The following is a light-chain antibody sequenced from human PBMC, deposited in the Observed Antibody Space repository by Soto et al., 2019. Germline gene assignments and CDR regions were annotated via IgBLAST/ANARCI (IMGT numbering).Light chain of an antibody. V-gene: IGLV2-23*01. CDR2: EGS. CDR3: CSYAGSRYAV. J-gene: IGLJ7*01. CDR1: SSDVGSYNL. Sequence: QSVLTQPASVSGSPGQSITISCTGTSSDVGSYNLVSWYQQHPGKAPKLMIYEGSKRPSGVSNRFSGSKSGNTASLTISGLQAEDEADYYCCSYAGSRYAVFGGGTQLTVL.